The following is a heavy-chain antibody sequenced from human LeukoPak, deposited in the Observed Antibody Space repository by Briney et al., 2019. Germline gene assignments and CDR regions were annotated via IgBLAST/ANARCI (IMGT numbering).Heavy chain of an antibody. J-gene: IGHJ4*02. CDR1: GFTFSEYA. CDR3: ARVFLERLTSGYFDN. V-gene: IGHV3-30-3*01. Sequence: GGSLRLSCAASGFTFSEYAMHWVRQAPGKGLEWVAVISYDGRQKYYGDFVKGRFTISRDNPKNTLYLQMNSLRDDDTAVYYCARVFLERLTSGYFDNWGQGTLVTVSP. CDR2: ISYDGRQK. D-gene: IGHD3-3*01.